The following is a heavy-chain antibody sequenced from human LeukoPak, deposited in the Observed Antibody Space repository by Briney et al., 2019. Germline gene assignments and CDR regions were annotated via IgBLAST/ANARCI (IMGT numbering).Heavy chain of an antibody. CDR2: IRYDGSNE. Sequence: GGSLRLSCAASGFTFSSYGMHWVRQAPGKGLEWVSFIRYDGSNEYYADSVRGRFTISRDNSKNTLYLQMNSLRAEDTALYYCAKTGGIAAAHWGQGTLVTVSS. CDR1: GFTFSSYG. J-gene: IGHJ4*02. V-gene: IGHV3-30*02. CDR3: AKTGGIAAAH. D-gene: IGHD6-13*01.